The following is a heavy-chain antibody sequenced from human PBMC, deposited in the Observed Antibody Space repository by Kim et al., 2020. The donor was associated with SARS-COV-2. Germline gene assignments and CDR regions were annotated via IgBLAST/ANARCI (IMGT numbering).Heavy chain of an antibody. Sequence: SLKSRVTLSVDTSKNQFSLKLSSVTAADTAVYYCARDRSRIVGARGYFDYWGQGTLVTVSS. V-gene: IGHV4-30-2*04. D-gene: IGHD1-26*01. CDR3: ARDRSRIVGARGYFDY. J-gene: IGHJ4*02.